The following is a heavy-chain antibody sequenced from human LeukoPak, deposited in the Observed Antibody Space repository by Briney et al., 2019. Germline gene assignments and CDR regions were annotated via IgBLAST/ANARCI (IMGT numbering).Heavy chain of an antibody. V-gene: IGHV3-48*01. CDR3: AREYYDILTGFKDY. D-gene: IGHD3-9*01. Sequence: PGGSLRLSCAASGFTFSDYSMNWVRQAPGKGLEWVSYISSSSSTIYYADSVKGRFTISRDNARNSLYLQMNSLRAEDTAVYYCAREYYDILTGFKDYWGQGTLVTVSS. CDR1: GFTFSDYS. CDR2: ISSSSSTI. J-gene: IGHJ4*02.